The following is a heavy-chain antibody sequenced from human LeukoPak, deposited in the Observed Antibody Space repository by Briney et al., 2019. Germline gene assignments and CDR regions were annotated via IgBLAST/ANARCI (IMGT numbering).Heavy chain of an antibody. CDR1: GDSISSSKKY. V-gene: IGHV4-61*05. CDR2: IYYSGST. D-gene: IGHD5-12*01. Sequence: NSSETLSLTCTVSGDSISSSKKYWGWVRQPPGKGLEWIGYIYYSGSTNYNPSLKSRVTISVDTSKNQFSLKLSSVTAADTAVYYCARVYGSGYDFRGAFDIWGQGTMVTVSS. J-gene: IGHJ3*02. CDR3: ARVYGSGYDFRGAFDI.